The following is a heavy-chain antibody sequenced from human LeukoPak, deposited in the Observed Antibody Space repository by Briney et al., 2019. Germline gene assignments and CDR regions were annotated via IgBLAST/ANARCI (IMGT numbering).Heavy chain of an antibody. V-gene: IGHV3-23*01. Sequence: PGGSLRLSCAASGFTFSSYAMSWVRQAPGKGLEWVSAISGSGGSTYYADSVKGRFTISRDNSKNTLYQQMNSLRAEDTAVYYCAKTGFLESDFDYWGQGTLVTVSS. CDR2: ISGSGGST. CDR1: GFTFSSYA. J-gene: IGHJ4*02. D-gene: IGHD3-3*01. CDR3: AKTGFLESDFDY.